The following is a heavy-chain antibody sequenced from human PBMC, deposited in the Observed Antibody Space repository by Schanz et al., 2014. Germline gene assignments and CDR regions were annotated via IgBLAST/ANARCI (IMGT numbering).Heavy chain of an antibody. Sequence: EVQLVESGGGLVQPGRSLRLSCAASGFPFNEYGMLWVRQAPGKGLEWVSSISWNSGSIDYADSVKGRFTISRDNAKNSLYLQMNSLRAEDTALYYCAKEHAGSDILAALGNWGQGTLVTVSS. CDR1: GFPFNEYG. V-gene: IGHV3-9*01. CDR3: AKEHAGSDILAALGN. J-gene: IGHJ4*02. D-gene: IGHD3-9*01. CDR2: ISWNSGSI.